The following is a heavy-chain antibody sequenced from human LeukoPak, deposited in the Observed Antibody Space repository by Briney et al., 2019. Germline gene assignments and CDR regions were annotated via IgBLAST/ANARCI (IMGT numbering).Heavy chain of an antibody. V-gene: IGHV3-7*01. CDR3: AIPSSYDGSRYYHAY. Sequence: GGSLRLSCAASGITFGSYSLTWVRQAPGKGLEWVANIGPDGSEKHYVESVNGRFTISRDNAKNSLYLQMNSLRADDSAVYYCAIPSSYDGSRYYHAYWGQGTLVSVSS. J-gene: IGHJ4*02. CDR2: IGPDGSEK. CDR1: GITFGSYS. D-gene: IGHD3-22*01.